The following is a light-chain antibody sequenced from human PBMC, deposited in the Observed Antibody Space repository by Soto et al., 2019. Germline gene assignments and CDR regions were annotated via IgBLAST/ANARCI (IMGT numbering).Light chain of an antibody. CDR1: SSDVGGYNY. CDR2: DVS. J-gene: IGLJ2*01. Sequence: QSVLTQPASVSGSPGQSITISCTGTSSDVGGYNYVSWYQQHPGKAPKLMIYDVSNRPSGVSNRFSGSKSGNTASLTISGLQAEDEADLYCSSYTSSSTLEFGGGTKLTVL. V-gene: IGLV2-14*01. CDR3: SSYTSSSTLE.